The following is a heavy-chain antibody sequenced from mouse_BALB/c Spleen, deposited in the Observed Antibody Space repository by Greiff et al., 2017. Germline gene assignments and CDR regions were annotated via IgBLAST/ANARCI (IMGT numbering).Heavy chain of an antibody. CDR3: ARRERYDGYLEWLAD. CDR2: ISSGGGNT. D-gene: IGHD2-3*01. V-gene: IGHV5-9*03. CDR1: GFTFSSYT. J-gene: IGHJ3*01. Sequence: EVQGVESGGGLVKPGGSLKLSCAASGFTFSSYTMSWVRQTPEKRLEWVATISSGGGNTYYPDSVKVRFTISRDNAKNNLYLQMSSLRSEDTALYDGARRERYDGYLEWLADWGQGTLVTVSA.